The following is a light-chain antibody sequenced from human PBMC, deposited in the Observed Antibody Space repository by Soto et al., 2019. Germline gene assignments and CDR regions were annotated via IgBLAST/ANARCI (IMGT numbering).Light chain of an antibody. CDR3: GSYTSTSRYV. Sequence: QSALTQPPSVSGSPGQSVTISCTGTSSDVGKYDRVSRYQQPPGTAPKLIIYEVTNRPSGVPARFAGSKSGNTASLTISGLQGEDEADYYCGSYTSTSRYVFGAGTKLTVL. CDR2: EVT. J-gene: IGLJ1*01. CDR1: SSDVGKYDR. V-gene: IGLV2-18*02.